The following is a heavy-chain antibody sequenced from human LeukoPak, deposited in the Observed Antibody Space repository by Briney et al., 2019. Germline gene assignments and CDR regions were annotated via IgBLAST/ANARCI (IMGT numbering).Heavy chain of an antibody. D-gene: IGHD3-10*01. CDR2: IRASGHST. V-gene: IGHV3-23*01. Sequence: GGSLRLSCAATGFTFSSYGMNWVRQAPGKGLEWVSAIRASGHSTYYAGSVKGRFTISRDNSKNTLYLQMSSLRAENTAVYYCAKDDPNGGFGESPEYWGQGTLVTVSS. CDR3: AKDDPNGGFGESPEY. CDR1: GFTFSSYG. J-gene: IGHJ4*02.